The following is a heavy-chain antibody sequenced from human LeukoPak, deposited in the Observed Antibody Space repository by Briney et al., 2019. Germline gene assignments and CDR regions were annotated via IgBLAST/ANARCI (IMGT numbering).Heavy chain of an antibody. CDR2: IKKDGSDK. Sequence: PGGSLRLSCAASGFTFSSSWMSWVRQAPGKGLEWVANIKKDGSDKYYVDSVKGRFTISRDNAKNSLYLQMNSLRAEDTAIYYCATSAAAPGTDCGQGTLATVSS. CDR1: GFTFSSSW. D-gene: IGHD6-13*01. V-gene: IGHV3-7*02. J-gene: IGHJ4*02. CDR3: ATSAAAPGTD.